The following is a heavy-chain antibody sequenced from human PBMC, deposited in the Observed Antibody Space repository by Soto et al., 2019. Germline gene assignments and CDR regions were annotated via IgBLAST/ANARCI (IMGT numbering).Heavy chain of an antibody. J-gene: IGHJ6*02. CDR3: ARDWGQQWLAYGLDV. D-gene: IGHD6-19*01. Sequence: QVQLVKSGAEVKKLGASVKVSCKASGYTFTNFGISWVRQAPGQGLEWMGWISTYNGHTTSAQQLQGRLTMPTDTSTSTASMELRSLRSDDAAVYFCARDWGQQWLAYGLDVWGQGTTVTVSS. CDR2: ISTYNGHT. CDR1: GYTFTNFG. V-gene: IGHV1-18*01.